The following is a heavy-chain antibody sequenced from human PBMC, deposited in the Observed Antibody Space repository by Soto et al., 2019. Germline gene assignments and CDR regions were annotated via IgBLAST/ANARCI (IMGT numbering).Heavy chain of an antibody. Sequence: GGSLRLSCAASGFTFDDYAMHWVRQAPGKGLEWVSGISWNSGSIGYADSVKGRFTISRDNAKNSLYLQMNSLRAEDTALYYCAKDIRGLTLEYFQHWGQGTLVTVSS. CDR2: ISWNSGSI. J-gene: IGHJ1*01. CDR1: GFTFDDYA. V-gene: IGHV3-9*01. CDR3: AKDIRGLTLEYFQH.